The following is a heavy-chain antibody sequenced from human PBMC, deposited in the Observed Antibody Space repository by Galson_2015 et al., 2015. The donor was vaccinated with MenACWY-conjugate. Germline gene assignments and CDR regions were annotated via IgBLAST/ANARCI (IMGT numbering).Heavy chain of an antibody. CDR2: IDWDDDK. Sequence: PALVKPTQTLTLTCTFSGFSLSTSGMRVNWVRQPPGKALEWLARIDWDDDKLYNTSLRTRLTISKDTSKNQGGLTMTNMDPVDTATYYCVRTSYCSGGRCYSPFDFWGQGTLVTVSS. J-gene: IGHJ4*02. D-gene: IGHD2-15*01. CDR3: VRTSYCSGGRCYSPFDF. V-gene: IGHV2-70*04. CDR1: GFSLSTSGMR.